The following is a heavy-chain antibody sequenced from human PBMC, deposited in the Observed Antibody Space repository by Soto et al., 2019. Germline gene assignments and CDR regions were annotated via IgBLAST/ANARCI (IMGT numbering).Heavy chain of an antibody. CDR2: ISSSSSYI. CDR3: ARLTLAAAGTAGY. D-gene: IGHD6-13*01. Sequence: EVQLVESGGGLVKPGGSLRLSCAASGFTFSSYSMNWVRQAPGKGLEWVSSISSSSSYIYYADSVKGRFTISRDNAKNSLYLQMNSLRAEDTAVYYCARLTLAAAGTAGYWGQGTLVTVSS. CDR1: GFTFSSYS. J-gene: IGHJ4*02. V-gene: IGHV3-21*01.